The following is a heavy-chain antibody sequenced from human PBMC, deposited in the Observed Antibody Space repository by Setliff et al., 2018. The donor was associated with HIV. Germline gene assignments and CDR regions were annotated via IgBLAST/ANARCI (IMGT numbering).Heavy chain of an antibody. CDR1: GGSINSHY. J-gene: IGHJ4*02. D-gene: IGHD5-18*01. Sequence: PSETLSLTCSVSGGSINSHYWSWIRQPLGKGLEWMGNIYYTGSTKYNSSLKSRVTMSVDTARNRFSLKLRSVTAADTAIYYCARHWGYSYGIDYWGQGIPVTVSS. CDR2: IYYTGST. V-gene: IGHV4-59*08. CDR3: ARHWGYSYGIDY.